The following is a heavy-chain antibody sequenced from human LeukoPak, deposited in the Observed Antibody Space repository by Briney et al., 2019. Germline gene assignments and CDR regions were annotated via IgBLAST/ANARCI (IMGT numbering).Heavy chain of an antibody. CDR3: ARRGIWIQWNFEY. V-gene: IGHV4-34*01. Sequence: SETLSLTCAVEGGAFNDYYWSWVRQSPEKGLEWIAEINQGGSTIYNPSLKNRVTMSIGTTRKHFSLQLASPTAADTAVYFCARRGIWIQWNFEYWGQGVLVTVSS. D-gene: IGHD5-12*01. CDR2: INQGGST. CDR1: GGAFNDYY. J-gene: IGHJ4*02.